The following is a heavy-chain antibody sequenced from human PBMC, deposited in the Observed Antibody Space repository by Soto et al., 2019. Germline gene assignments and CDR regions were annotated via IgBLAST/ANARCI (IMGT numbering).Heavy chain of an antibody. D-gene: IGHD3-3*01. CDR1: GGSIGSNNYY. V-gene: IGHV4-39*01. CDR2: IYHSGST. J-gene: IGHJ1*01. Sequence: QLQLQESGPGLVKPSETLSLTCTVSGGSIGSNNYYWGWIRQPPGKGLEWIGTIYHSGSTYYNPSLKSRVTISVDTSKNQFSLKLSSVTAADTAVYYCARLGGFLEWLLSPEYFQHWGQGTLVTVSS. CDR3: ARLGGFLEWLLSPEYFQH.